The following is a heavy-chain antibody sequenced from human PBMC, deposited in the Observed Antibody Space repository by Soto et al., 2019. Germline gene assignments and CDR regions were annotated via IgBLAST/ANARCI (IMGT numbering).Heavy chain of an antibody. J-gene: IGHJ4*02. V-gene: IGHV4-59*08. Sequence: SETLSLTYTVSGGSIRHLDWHWIRQEPGKGMEWIGYIFYNGSTYYNPPLTSRVTISVDTSKNQFSLKLSSVTAADTAVYYCARHASYSSGWLDYWGQGTLVTVSS. D-gene: IGHD6-19*01. CDR1: GGSIRHLD. CDR2: IFYNGST. CDR3: ARHASYSSGWLDY.